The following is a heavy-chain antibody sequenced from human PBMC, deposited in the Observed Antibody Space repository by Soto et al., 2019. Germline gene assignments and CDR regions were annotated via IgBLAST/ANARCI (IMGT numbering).Heavy chain of an antibody. CDR1: GGSFRGYY. CDR3: ARGHVDTAMVTLGPPLDY. CDR2: INHSGST. Sequence: SETLSLTCAVYGGSFRGYYGSWIRQPPGKGLEWIGEINHSGSTSYNPSLKSRVTISVDTSKNQFSLKLSSVTAADTAVYYCARGHVDTAMVTLGPPLDYWGQGTLVTVSS. V-gene: IGHV4-34*01. J-gene: IGHJ4*02. D-gene: IGHD5-18*01.